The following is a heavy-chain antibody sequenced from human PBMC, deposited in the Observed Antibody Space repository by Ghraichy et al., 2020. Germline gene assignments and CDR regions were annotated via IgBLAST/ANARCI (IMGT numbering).Heavy chain of an antibody. Sequence: GGSLRLSCAAPGFTFSSYAMSWVRQAPGKGLEWVSGIRGSGSSTYYADSVKGRFTISRDNPKNTLYLQMNSLRVEDTAVYYCAKVIKQMTSPGTSIDYWGQGTLVTVSS. D-gene: IGHD6-13*01. J-gene: IGHJ4*02. CDR2: IRGSGSST. CDR1: GFTFSSYA. CDR3: AKVIKQMTSPGTSIDY. V-gene: IGHV3-23*01.